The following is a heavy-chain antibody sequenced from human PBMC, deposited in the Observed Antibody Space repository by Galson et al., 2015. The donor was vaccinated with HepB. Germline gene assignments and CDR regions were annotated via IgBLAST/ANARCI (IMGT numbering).Heavy chain of an antibody. CDR1: GGSISSYY. CDR3: ARDRYSYSSGWYPFDY. D-gene: IGHD6-19*01. J-gene: IGHJ4*02. V-gene: IGHV4-59*01. Sequence: LSLTCTVSGGSISSYYWSWIRQPPGKGLEWIGYIYYSGSTNYNPSLKSRVTISVDTSKNQFSLKLSSVTAADTAVYYCARDRYSYSSGWYPFDYWGQGTLVTVSS. CDR2: IYYSGST.